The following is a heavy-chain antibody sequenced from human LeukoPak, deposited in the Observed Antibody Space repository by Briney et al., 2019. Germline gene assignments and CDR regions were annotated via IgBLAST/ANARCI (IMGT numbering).Heavy chain of an antibody. CDR2: ISSSSSYI. V-gene: IGHV3-21*01. D-gene: IGHD2-15*01. CDR3: ARVGSPYCSGGSCTYFAY. J-gene: IGHJ4*02. CDR1: GFIYRRYN. Sequence: GWSLSLSLAASGFIYRRYNMHWVRQARAKGLEGVSSISSSSSYIYHAASVKGRFTISRDNAKNSLYLQMNSLRAEDTAVYYCARVGSPYCSGGSCTYFAYWGQGTLVTVSS.